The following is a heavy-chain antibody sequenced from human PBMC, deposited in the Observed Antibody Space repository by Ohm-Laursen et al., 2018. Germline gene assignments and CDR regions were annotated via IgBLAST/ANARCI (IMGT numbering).Heavy chain of an antibody. CDR1: GFTFSSYG. Sequence: SLRLSCTAPGFTFSSYGMHWVRQAPGKGLEWVAVIWYDGSNKYYADSVKGRFTISRDNSKNTLYLQMNSLRAEDTAVYYCARDRVPYYENDYWGQGTLVTVSS. J-gene: IGHJ4*02. V-gene: IGHV3-33*01. CDR3: ARDRVPYYENDY. CDR2: IWYDGSNK. D-gene: IGHD3-22*01.